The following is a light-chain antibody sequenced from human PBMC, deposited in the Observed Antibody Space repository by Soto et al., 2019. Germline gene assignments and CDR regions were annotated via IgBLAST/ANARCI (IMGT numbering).Light chain of an antibody. CDR1: SSDVGGYDY. Sequence: QSALNQRASVSGSPGQSVTISCTGTSSDVGGYDYVSWYQQLPGKAPKLLIYDVNNRPSGVSHRFSGSKSGNTASLTISGLQAEDEADYYCSSYTGSSTFVFGTGTKVTVL. CDR3: SSYTGSSTFV. V-gene: IGLV2-14*01. CDR2: DVN. J-gene: IGLJ1*01.